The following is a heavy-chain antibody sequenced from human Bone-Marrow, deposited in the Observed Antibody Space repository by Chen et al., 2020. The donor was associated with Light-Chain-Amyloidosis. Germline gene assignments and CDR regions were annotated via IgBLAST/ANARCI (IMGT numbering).Heavy chain of an antibody. J-gene: IGHJ4*02. CDR3: ARTDYDFWSGYPFYYFDY. CDR2: IYYSGST. V-gene: IGHV4-39*01. D-gene: IGHD3-3*01. Sequence: QLQLQESGPGLVKPSETLSLTCTVSGGSISSSSYYWGWIRQPPGKGLEWIGSIYYSGSTYYNPSPKRRGTISVDTSKNQFSLKPSSVTAAETAVYYCARTDYDFWSGYPFYYFDYWGQGTLVTVSS. CDR1: GGSISSSSYY.